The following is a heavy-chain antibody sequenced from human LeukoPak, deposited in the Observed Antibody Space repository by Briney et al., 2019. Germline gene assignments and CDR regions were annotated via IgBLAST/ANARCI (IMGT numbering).Heavy chain of an antibody. CDR3: ARLLDNDSSGDPDTFDM. J-gene: IGHJ3*02. CDR1: GGCSINGHY. D-gene: IGHD3-22*01. CDR2: VSYAGRT. V-gene: IGHV4-59*11. Sequence: TASETLSLTCTVSGGCSINGHYWRWIRQPPGKGLEWIGFVSYAGRTKYNPSLQSRVTISVATSENNFSLKLTSVTTADTAVYYCARLLDNDSSGDPDTFDMWGQGTVVIVSS.